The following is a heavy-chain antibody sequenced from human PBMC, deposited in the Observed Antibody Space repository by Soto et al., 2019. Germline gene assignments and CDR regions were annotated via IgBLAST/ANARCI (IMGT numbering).Heavy chain of an antibody. CDR1: GGTFSSYA. V-gene: IGHV1-69*01. CDR3: SILSSPGYSYCLTHVYYYYYGMDV. CDR2: IIPIFGTA. J-gene: IGHJ6*01. D-gene: IGHD5-18*01. Sequence: QVQLVQSGAEVKKPGSSVKVSCKASGGTFSSYAISWVRQAPGQGLEWMGGIIPIFGTANYAQKFQGRVMITADESTSSAYMVLSSLRSEDTAVYYCSILSSPGYSYCLTHVYYYYYGMDVWGQVTTVTVS.